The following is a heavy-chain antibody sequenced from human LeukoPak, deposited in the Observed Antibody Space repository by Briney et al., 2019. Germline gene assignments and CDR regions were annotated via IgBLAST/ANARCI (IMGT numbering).Heavy chain of an antibody. J-gene: IGHJ5*02. CDR2: INSDGTGT. D-gene: IGHD3/OR15-3a*01. CDR1: GFTFSRYW. V-gene: IGHV3-74*01. Sequence: TGGSLRLSCAASGFTFSRYWMHWVRQAPGKGLVWVSRINSDGTGTSYADSVKGRFTISRDNAKNTLYLQMSSLRAEDTAVYYCAKGMDYNWFDPWGQGTLVTVSS. CDR3: AKGMDYNWFDP.